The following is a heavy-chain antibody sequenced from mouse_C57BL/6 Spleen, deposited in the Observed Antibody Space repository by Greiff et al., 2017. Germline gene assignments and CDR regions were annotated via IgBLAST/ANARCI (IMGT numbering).Heavy chain of an antibody. J-gene: IGHJ4*01. CDR1: GYTFTSYW. V-gene: IGHV1-69*01. CDR2: IDPSDSYT. CDR3: ARRGYYYGSSHYAMDY. D-gene: IGHD1-1*01. Sequence: VQLQQPGAELVMPGASVKLSCKASGYTFTSYWMHWVKQRPGQGLEWIGEIDPSDSYTNSNQKFKGKSTLTVDKSSSTAYMQLSSLTSEDSAVYYCARRGYYYGSSHYAMDYWGQGTSVTVSS.